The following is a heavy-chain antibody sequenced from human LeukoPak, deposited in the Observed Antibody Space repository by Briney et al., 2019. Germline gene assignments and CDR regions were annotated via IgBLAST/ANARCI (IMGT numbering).Heavy chain of an antibody. D-gene: IGHD6-6*01. J-gene: IGHJ4*02. CDR1: GGSISSYY. Sequence: SETLSLTCTVSGGSISSYYWSWIRQPPGQGLEWIGYVYYSGSANYNPSLKSRVTISIDTSKNQFSLTLNSVTAADTAVYYCARAYGRSSFDYWGLGTLVTVSS. CDR3: ARAYGRSSFDY. CDR2: VYYSGSA. V-gene: IGHV4-59*08.